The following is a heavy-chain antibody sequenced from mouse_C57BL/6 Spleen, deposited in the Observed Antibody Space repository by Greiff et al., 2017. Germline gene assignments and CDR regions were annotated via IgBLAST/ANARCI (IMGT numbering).Heavy chain of an antibody. Sequence: DVMLVESGGGLVKPGGSLKLSCAASGFTFSDYGMHWVRQAPEKGLEWVAYISSGSSTIYYADTVKGRFTISRDNSKNTLFLQMTSLRSEDTAMYYCARPWYVYAMDYWGQGTSVTVSS. CDR3: ARPWYVYAMDY. CDR2: ISSGSSTI. V-gene: IGHV5-17*01. D-gene: IGHD2-14*01. CDR1: GFTFSDYG. J-gene: IGHJ4*01.